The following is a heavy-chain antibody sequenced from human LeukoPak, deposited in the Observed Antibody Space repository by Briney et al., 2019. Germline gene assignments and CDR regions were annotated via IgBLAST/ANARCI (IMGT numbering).Heavy chain of an antibody. D-gene: IGHD6-13*01. V-gene: IGHV3-64D*06. Sequence: GGSLRLSCSASGFIISDYAMHWVRQAPGKGLEYLSAISANGGSTYYADSVRGRFIISRDTSRNTLYLQMSSPRAEDTAIYHCLKDLYKGDSSSWYYFHYWGQGTLVTVSS. CDR3: LKDLYKGDSSSWYYFHY. CDR2: ISANGGST. CDR1: GFIISDYA. J-gene: IGHJ4*02.